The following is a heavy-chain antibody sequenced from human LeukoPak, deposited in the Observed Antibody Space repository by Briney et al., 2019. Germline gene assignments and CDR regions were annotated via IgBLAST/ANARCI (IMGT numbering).Heavy chain of an antibody. V-gene: IGHV4-39*01. D-gene: IGHD3-3*01. CDR3: QSRFLEWLLDY. Sequence: SETLSLTCTASGGSISSNNYYWGWVRQPPGKGLEWIGSIYYGGYTYYNPSLKSRVTISVDTSKNQFSLKLSSVTAADTAIYYCQSRFLEWLLDYWGQGTLVTVSS. CDR2: IYYGGYT. CDR1: GGSISSNNYY. J-gene: IGHJ4*02.